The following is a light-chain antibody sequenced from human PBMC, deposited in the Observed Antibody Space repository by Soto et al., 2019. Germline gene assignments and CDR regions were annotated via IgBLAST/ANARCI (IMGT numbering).Light chain of an antibody. CDR1: SSDVGGYNY. CDR3: ISYTSSSTYV. CDR2: DVS. V-gene: IGLV2-14*01. Sequence: QSVLTQPASVSGSPGQSIAISCTGTSSDVGGYNYVSWYQQHPGKAPKLMIYDVSHRPSGVSDRFSGSKSGNTASLTISGLQAEDEADYYRISYTSSSTYVFGTGTKLTVL. J-gene: IGLJ1*01.